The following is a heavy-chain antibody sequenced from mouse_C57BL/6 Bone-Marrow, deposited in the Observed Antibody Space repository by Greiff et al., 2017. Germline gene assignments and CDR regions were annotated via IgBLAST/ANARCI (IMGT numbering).Heavy chain of an antibody. D-gene: IGHD1-1*01. J-gene: IGHJ1*03. Sequence: QVQLQQSGPGLVQPSQSLSITCTVSGFSFTRYGVHWVRQPPGTGLEWLGVIWSGGSTDYNAAVISRLSISKENSNGQIFFKMNSLRADDTAIDNCASYYGSSGLDFDVWGTETTVTVSS. CDR3: ASYYGSSGLDFDV. CDR1: GFSFTRYG. V-gene: IGHV2-4*01. CDR2: IWSGGST.